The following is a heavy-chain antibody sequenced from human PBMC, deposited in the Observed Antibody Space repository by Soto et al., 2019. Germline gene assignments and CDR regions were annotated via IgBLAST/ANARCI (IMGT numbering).Heavy chain of an antibody. V-gene: IGHV4-34*01. CDR1: GGSFSGYY. CDR2: INHSGST. Sequence: SETLSLTCAVYGGSFSGYYWSWIRQPPGKGLEWIGEINHSGSTNYNPSLKSRVTISVDTSKNQFSLKLSSVTAADTAVYYCARGRLYDYVWGSYRYSNVFDYWGQGTLVTVSS. D-gene: IGHD3-16*02. J-gene: IGHJ4*02. CDR3: ARGRLYDYVWGSYRYSNVFDY.